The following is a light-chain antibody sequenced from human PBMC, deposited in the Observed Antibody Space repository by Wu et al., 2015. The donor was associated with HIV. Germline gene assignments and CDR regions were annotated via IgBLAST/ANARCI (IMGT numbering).Light chain of an antibody. J-gene: IGKJ2*01. CDR3: QQYDARPYT. CDR1: QTIRNN. V-gene: IGKV3-15*01. CDR2: GAS. Sequence: MTQSPATLSVSPGERVILSCRASQTIRNNLAWYQQKPGQAPRLLFYGASTRASGFPDRFSGSGSETDFTLTISSMQSEDFAVYFCQQYDARPYTFGQGTKLEIK.